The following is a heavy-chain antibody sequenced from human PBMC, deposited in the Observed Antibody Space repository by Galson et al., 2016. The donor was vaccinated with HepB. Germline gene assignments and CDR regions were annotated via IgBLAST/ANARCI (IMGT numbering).Heavy chain of an antibody. CDR3: AIQKAVFALYYFDY. Sequence: SVKVSCKASGGTFSSYAISWVRQAPGQGLEWMGRIIPILGIANYAQKFQGRVTITADKSTSTAYMELSSLRSEDTAVYYCAIQKAVFALYYFDYWGQGTLVTVSS. J-gene: IGHJ4*02. V-gene: IGHV1-69*04. D-gene: IGHD4-11*01. CDR2: IIPILGIA. CDR1: GGTFSSYA.